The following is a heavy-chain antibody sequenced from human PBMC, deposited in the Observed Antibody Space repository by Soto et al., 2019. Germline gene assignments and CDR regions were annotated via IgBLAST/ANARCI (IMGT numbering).Heavy chain of an antibody. J-gene: IGHJ4*02. CDR1: GFRSNDYA. Sequence: GGSLRLSCAASGFRSNDYAMHWVRQAPGKGLEWVSIISYDGSDKFYADSVKGRFTISRDNSKNTLYLQMNSLRAEDTAVYYCARDPSGDYYFDYWGQGTRVTVSS. V-gene: IGHV3-30-3*01. D-gene: IGHD4-17*01. CDR3: ARDPSGDYYFDY. CDR2: ISYDGSDK.